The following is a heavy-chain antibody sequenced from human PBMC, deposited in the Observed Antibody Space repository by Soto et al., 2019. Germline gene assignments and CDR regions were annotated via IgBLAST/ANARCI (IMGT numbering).Heavy chain of an antibody. CDR2: IIPIFGTA. Sequence: QVQLVQSGAEVKKPGSSVKVSCKASGGTFSSYAISWVRQAPGQGLEWMGGIIPIFGTANYAQKFQGRVTITADESTSTAYMELSSLRSEDTAVYYCAVPMVRGVSMFYYYYGMDVWGQGTTVTVSS. D-gene: IGHD3-10*01. J-gene: IGHJ6*02. V-gene: IGHV1-69*01. CDR1: GGTFSSYA. CDR3: AVPMVRGVSMFYYYYGMDV.